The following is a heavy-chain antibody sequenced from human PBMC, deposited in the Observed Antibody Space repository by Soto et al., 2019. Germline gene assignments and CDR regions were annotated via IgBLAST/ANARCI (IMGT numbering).Heavy chain of an antibody. CDR1: GFTFTNYA. D-gene: IGHD5-12*01. V-gene: IGHV3-30*04. CDR2: VSYDGITK. Sequence: QERLVESGGRVVQPGRSLRLSCAASGFTFTNYAMHWVRQAPGKGLEWVGVVSYDGITKYYGDSVKGRFTISRDNSKNAVYLEMNSLRSEDTALYYCARMDDWGTLGYYYFDFWGQGTLVTVSS. CDR3: ARMDDWGTLGYYYFDF. J-gene: IGHJ4*02.